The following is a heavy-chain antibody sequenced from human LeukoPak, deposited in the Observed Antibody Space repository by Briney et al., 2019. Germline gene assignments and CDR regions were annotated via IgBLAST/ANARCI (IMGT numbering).Heavy chain of an antibody. CDR2: ISSSSSYI. CDR1: GFTFSSYE. J-gene: IGHJ4*02. D-gene: IGHD3-10*01. Sequence: GGSLRLSCAASGFTFSSYEMNWVRQAPGKGLEWVSSISSSSSYIYYADSVKGRFTISRDNAKNSLYLQMNSLRAEDTAVYYCARVLGGKGFDYWGQGTLVTVSS. CDR3: ARVLGGKGFDY. V-gene: IGHV3-21*01.